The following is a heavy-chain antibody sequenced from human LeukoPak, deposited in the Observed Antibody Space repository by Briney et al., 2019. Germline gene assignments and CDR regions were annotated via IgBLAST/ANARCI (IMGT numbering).Heavy chain of an antibody. CDR2: ISGSSSYK. J-gene: IGHJ4*02. CDR3: AGMGGGYDFWSGIRGYFDY. CDR1: GFTFSSYS. D-gene: IGHD3-3*01. Sequence: GGSLRLSCAASGFTFSSYSMNWVRQAPGKGLEWVSSISGSSSYKYYADSVKGRFSISRDNAKNSLYLQMNSLRAEDTAAYYCAGMGGGYDFWSGIRGYFDYWGQGTLVTVSS. V-gene: IGHV3-21*06.